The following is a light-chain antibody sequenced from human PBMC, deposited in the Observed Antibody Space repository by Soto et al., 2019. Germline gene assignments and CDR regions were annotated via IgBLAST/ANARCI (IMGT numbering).Light chain of an antibody. Sequence: DVLMTQSPSTLSASVGDSVTITCRASQSISSWVAWYQQKPGKAPKLLIYDASSLESGVPSRFSGSGSGTEFTLTISSLQPDDFATYYCQQYNSYSTFGQGTKVDIK. CDR2: DAS. J-gene: IGKJ1*01. CDR3: QQYNSYST. V-gene: IGKV1-5*01. CDR1: QSISSW.